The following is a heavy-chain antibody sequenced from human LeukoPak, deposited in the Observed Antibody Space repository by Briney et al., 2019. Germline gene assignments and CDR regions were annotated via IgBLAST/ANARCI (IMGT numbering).Heavy chain of an antibody. V-gene: IGHV3-20*04. J-gene: IGHJ4*02. Sequence: PGGSLRLSCAASGFTFYDYGMSWVREAPGKGLEWVSGINWSGGRTGYADSLKGRFTISRDNAKNTLYMQMNSLRDEDTALYYCARDLTTPDNWGQGTLVTVSS. CDR2: INWSGGRT. CDR1: GFTFYDYG. D-gene: IGHD1/OR15-1a*01. CDR3: ARDLTTPDN.